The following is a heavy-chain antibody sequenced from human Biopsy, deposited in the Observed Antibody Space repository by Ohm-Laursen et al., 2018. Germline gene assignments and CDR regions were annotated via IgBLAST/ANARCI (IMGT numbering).Heavy chain of an antibody. CDR2: ITRDGFYM. CDR1: GFTFSSYP. CDR3: ARGGADFHGTDS. Sequence: SLRLSCSASGFTFSSYPINWVRQAPGKGLEWVSSITRDGFYMFYADSVEGRFTISRDYAKNLVSLEMNSLRVEDTAVYYCARGGADFHGTDSWGQGTLVSVSS. D-gene: IGHD3-3*01. V-gene: IGHV3-21*06. J-gene: IGHJ4*02.